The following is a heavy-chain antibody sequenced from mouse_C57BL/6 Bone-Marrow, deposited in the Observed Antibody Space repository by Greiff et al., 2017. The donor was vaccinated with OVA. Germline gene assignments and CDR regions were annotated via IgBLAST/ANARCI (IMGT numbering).Heavy chain of an antibody. CDR3: ASGGLPCFDY. CDR1: GYTFTSYW. J-gene: IGHJ2*01. CDR2: IHPNSGNT. D-gene: IGHD2-2*01. Sequence: QVQLQQSGAELVKPGASVKLSCKASGYTFTSYWMHWVKQRPGQGLEWIGMIHPNSGNTNYNEKFKGKATLTVDKSSSTAYMQLSSLTSEDSAVDYCASGGLPCFDYWGQGKALTVTA. V-gene: IGHV1-64*01.